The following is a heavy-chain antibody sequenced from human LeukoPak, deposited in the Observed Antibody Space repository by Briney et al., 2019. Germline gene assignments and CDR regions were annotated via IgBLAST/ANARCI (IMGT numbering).Heavy chain of an antibody. V-gene: IGHV1-2*02. CDR2: INPSSGGT. CDR3: ARDVGEYCSSVSCYASDY. CDR1: GYTFTGYY. J-gene: IGHJ4*02. D-gene: IGHD2-2*01. Sequence: GASVKVSCEASGYTFTGYYMHWVRQAPGQGLEWMGWINPSSGGTNYAQKFQGRVTMTRDTSISTAYMELSRLRSDDTAIYYCARDVGEYCSSVSCYASDYWGQGTLVTVSS.